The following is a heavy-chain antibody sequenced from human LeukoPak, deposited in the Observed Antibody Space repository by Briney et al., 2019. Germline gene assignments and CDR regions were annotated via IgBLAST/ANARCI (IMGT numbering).Heavy chain of an antibody. CDR2: IGTAADT. V-gene: IGHV3-13*01. D-gene: IGHD1-7*01. Sequence: GGSLRLSCAASGFTFSSYDMHWVRQAAGRGLEWVSSIGTAADTYYPGSVKGRFTISTENTKNSLYLQMNSLRAGDTAVYYCARGPIVGITETKGYFDYWGQGILVTVSS. J-gene: IGHJ4*02. CDR3: ARGPIVGITETKGYFDY. CDR1: GFTFSSYD.